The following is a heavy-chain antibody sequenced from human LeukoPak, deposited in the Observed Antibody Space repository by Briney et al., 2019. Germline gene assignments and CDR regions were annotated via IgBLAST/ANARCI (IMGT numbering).Heavy chain of an antibody. CDR2: IRYDGSNK. CDR3: VRESRRYQLPGLNDYYYMDV. V-gene: IGHV3-30*02. D-gene: IGHD2-2*01. Sequence: GGSLRLSCGASGFTFSNYGMLWVRQAPGKGLEWVAFIRYDGSNKLYADSVKGRFTISRDNSKNSLYLQMNSLRAEDTAVYYCVRESRRYQLPGLNDYYYMDVWGEGTTVTVSS. CDR1: GFTFSNYG. J-gene: IGHJ6*03.